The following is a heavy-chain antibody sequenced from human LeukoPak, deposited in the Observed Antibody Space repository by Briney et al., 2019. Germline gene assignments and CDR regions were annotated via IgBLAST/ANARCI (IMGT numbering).Heavy chain of an antibody. CDR3: ARQGGWGGAASLIEF. D-gene: IGHD1-26*01. CDR2: MFYRGST. CDR1: GVSISTSTNY. J-gene: IGHJ4*02. Sequence: SETLSLTCSVSGVSISTSTNYWAWIRQPPGKGLEWIGSMFYRGSTYYNPSLRSRVTISVDTSKNQFSLKLSSVTASDTAIFYCARQGGWGGAASLIEFWGQGTLVTVSS. V-gene: IGHV4-39*01.